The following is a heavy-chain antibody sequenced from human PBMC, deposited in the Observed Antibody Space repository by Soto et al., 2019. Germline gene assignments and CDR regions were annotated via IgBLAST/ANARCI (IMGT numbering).Heavy chain of an antibody. CDR3: ARVDYYDSSGYYGY. D-gene: IGHD3-22*01. V-gene: IGHV1-18*04. CDR1: GYTFTIYG. J-gene: IGHJ4*02. Sequence: QVQLVQSGAEVKKPGASVKVSCKASGYTFTIYGISWVRQAPGPGLAWMGWISGYNGNTDYAQNLQDRVTLTTDASTSSVYMELRSLRSDDTTVYYCARVDYYDSSGYYGYWGQGTLITVSS. CDR2: ISGYNGNT.